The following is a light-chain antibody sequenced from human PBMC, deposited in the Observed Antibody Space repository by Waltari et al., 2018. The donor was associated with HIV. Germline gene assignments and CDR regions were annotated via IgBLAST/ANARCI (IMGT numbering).Light chain of an antibody. CDR2: AVS. CDR1: SSDVGGYNY. Sequence: QSALTQPASVSGSPGQSITISCTGTSSDVGGYNYVSCYQQHPGKAPKLMIYAVSNRTSRVSNRFSGSKSGNTDSRTISGLQAEDEADDYCSSYTSSNTLDVFGTGTKVTVL. CDR3: SSYTSSNTLDV. J-gene: IGLJ1*01. V-gene: IGLV2-14*01.